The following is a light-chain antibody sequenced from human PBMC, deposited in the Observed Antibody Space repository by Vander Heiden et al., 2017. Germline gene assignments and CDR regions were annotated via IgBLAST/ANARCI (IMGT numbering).Light chain of an antibody. CDR2: EDN. CDR1: GGSIAGNY. J-gene: IGLJ2*01. Sequence: FMLTQPHSMSESPGKTVTISCTAYGGSIAGNYEQWFQQRPGGAPTTVIYEDNRRPSGVPDRFSGSIDRSSNSASLTISGLKTEDEADYYCQSYDSSDQGVFGGGTKLTVL. CDR3: QSYDSSDQGV. V-gene: IGLV6-57*02.